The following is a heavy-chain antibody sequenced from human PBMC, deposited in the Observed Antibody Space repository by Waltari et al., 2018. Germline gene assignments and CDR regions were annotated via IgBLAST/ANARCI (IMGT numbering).Heavy chain of an antibody. Sequence: EVQLVQSGAEVQKPGESPKISCTGSAYSFANYRTGWVRQMPGKGLEWMGIIHPGDSDTRYSPSFQGQVTISADKSISTAYLQWSSLKASDTAMYYCARHRTGGDYPYFDLWGRGTLVTVSS. CDR1: AYSFANYR. J-gene: IGHJ2*01. CDR3: ARHRTGGDYPYFDL. CDR2: IHPGDSDT. V-gene: IGHV5-51*01. D-gene: IGHD4-17*01.